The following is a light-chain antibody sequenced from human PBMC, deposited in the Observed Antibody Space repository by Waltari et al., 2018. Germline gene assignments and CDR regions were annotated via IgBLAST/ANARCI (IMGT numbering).Light chain of an antibody. Sequence: SSELTKDPAVSVALGQTVRITCQGASLRTSYASWYQQKSGQAPILVLFGKNKRPSGIPDRFSGYNSETTTALTITGAQAEDEADYYCSSRDSSASHVLFAGGTKLTVL. CDR3: SSRDSSASHVL. CDR1: SLRTSY. V-gene: IGLV3-19*01. J-gene: IGLJ2*01. CDR2: GKN.